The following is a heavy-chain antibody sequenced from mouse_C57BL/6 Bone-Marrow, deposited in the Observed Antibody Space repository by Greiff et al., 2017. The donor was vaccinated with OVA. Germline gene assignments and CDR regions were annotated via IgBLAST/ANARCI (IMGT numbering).Heavy chain of an antibody. CDR1: GFTFSSYA. V-gene: IGHV5-4*01. Sequence: EVQLVESGGGLVKPGGSLKLSCAASGFTFSSYAMSWVRQTPEKRLEWVATISDGGSYTSYPDNVKGRFTISRDNAKNNLYLQMSHLKSEDTAMYYCASYGPWFAYWGQGTLVTVSA. CDR3: ASYGPWFAY. D-gene: IGHD1-1*02. CDR2: ISDGGSYT. J-gene: IGHJ3*01.